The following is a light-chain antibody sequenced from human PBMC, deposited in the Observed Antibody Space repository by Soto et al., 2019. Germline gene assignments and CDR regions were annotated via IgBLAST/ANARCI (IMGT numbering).Light chain of an antibody. V-gene: IGLV2-14*01. J-gene: IGLJ3*02. Sequence: SALTQPASVSGSPGQSITISCIGTSSDVGSYNYVSWYQSHPGKAPKLMIYEVSNRPSGVSNRFSGSKSGNTASLTISGLQAEDEAEYYCSSHTSINTLVFGGGTKLTVL. CDR2: EVS. CDR1: SSDVGSYNY. CDR3: SSHTSINTLV.